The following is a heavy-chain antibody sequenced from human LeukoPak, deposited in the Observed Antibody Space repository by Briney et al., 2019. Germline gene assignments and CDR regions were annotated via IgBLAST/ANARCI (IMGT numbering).Heavy chain of an antibody. D-gene: IGHD1-1*01. V-gene: IGHV4-39*01. Sequence: PSETLSLTCTVPGGSISSSGYYWGWIRQPPGKGLEWIGSIYYSGSTYYNPSLKSRVTISVDTSKNQFSLKLSSVTAADTAVYYCAGMLERLRARPDAFDIWGQGTMVTVSS. J-gene: IGHJ3*02. CDR1: GGSISSSGYY. CDR3: AGMLERLRARPDAFDI. CDR2: IYYSGST.